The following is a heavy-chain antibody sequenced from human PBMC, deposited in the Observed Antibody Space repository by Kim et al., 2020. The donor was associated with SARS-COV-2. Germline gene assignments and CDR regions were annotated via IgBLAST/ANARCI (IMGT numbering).Heavy chain of an antibody. Sequence: GGSLRLSCAASGFTFSRYAMSWVRQAPGKGLEWVSVVCGGGGSTYHGDSVKGRFSISRDNSRNTVNLQMNSLRAEDTAVYYCAADSGNDFGDQLDDWCQGTLVTLSP. V-gene: IGHV3-23*01. CDR1: GFTFSRYA. D-gene: IGHD4-17*01. CDR2: VCGGGGST. CDR3: AADSGNDFGDQLDD. J-gene: IGHJ4*02.